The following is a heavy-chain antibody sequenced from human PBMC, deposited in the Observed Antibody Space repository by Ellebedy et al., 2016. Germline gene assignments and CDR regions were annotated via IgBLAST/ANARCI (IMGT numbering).Heavy chain of an antibody. D-gene: IGHD5-18*01. CDR2: IKSKTDGGAA. CDR1: GFTFSNAW. Sequence: GESLKISCAASGFTFSNAWMNWVRQAPGKGLEWVGRIKSKTDGGAADYAAPVKGRFTISRDGSKNTLYLQMNSLKTEDTAVYFCTTVYRYNYDSVWGQGTLVTVSS. CDR3: TTVYRYNYDSV. J-gene: IGHJ4*02. V-gene: IGHV3-15*01.